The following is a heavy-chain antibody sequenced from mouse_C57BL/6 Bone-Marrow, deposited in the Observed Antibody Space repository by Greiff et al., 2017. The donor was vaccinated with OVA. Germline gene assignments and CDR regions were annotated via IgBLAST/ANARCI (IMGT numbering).Heavy chain of an antibody. CDR2: IDPETGGT. J-gene: IGHJ4*01. V-gene: IGHV1-15*01. D-gene: IGHD2-5*01. CDR3: TRGYSNYYAMDY. CDR1: GYTFTDYE. Sequence: QVQLKQSRAELVRPGASVTLSCKASGYTFTDYEMHWVKQTPVHGLEWIGAIDPETGGTAYNQKFKGKAILTADKSSSTAYMELRSLTSEDSAVYYCTRGYSNYYAMDYWGQGTSVTVSS.